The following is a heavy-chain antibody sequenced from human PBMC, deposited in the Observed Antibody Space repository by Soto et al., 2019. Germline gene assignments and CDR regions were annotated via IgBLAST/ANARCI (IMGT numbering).Heavy chain of an antibody. V-gene: IGHV5-51*01. CDR3: AGRFQGDCGDYQYFDY. Sequence: GESLKISCKGSGYSFTSYWIGWGRQMHGKGLEWMGIIYPGDSDTRYSPSFQGRVTIFAAKSTSTAYLQWSSRKASDTAMYYCAGRFQGDCGDYQYFDYWGQGTLVTVSS. D-gene: IGHD4-17*01. J-gene: IGHJ4*02. CDR2: IYPGDSDT. CDR1: GYSFTSYW.